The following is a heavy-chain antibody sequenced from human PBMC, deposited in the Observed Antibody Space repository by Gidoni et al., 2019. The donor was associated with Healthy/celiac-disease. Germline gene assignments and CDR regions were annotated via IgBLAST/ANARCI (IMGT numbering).Heavy chain of an antibody. D-gene: IGHD2-21*02. Sequence: EVQLVQSGAEVRKPGESLNISCKGSGYILTSYWIGWLSQMHGNGREWMGIIYPVDSDTRYSPSLQGQVTISADKSISTAYLQWSSLKASDTAMYYCARLRCGGDCYSMPAYYFDYWGQGTLVTVSS. J-gene: IGHJ4*02. CDR1: GYILTSYW. CDR3: ARLRCGGDCYSMPAYYFDY. V-gene: IGHV5-51*01. CDR2: IYPVDSDT.